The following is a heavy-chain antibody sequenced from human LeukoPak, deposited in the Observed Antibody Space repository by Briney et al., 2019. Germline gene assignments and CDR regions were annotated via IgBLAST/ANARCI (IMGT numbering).Heavy chain of an antibody. V-gene: IGHV3-43*02. CDR3: AKDSEYYYDSSGYYGD. CDR2: ISGDGGST. D-gene: IGHD3-22*01. Sequence: GGSLRLSCAASGFTFDDYAMHWVRQAPGKGPEWVSLISGDGGSTYYADSVKGRFTISRDNSKNSLYLQMNSLRTEDTALYYCAKDSEYYYDSSGYYGDWGQGTLVTVSS. J-gene: IGHJ4*02. CDR1: GFTFDDYA.